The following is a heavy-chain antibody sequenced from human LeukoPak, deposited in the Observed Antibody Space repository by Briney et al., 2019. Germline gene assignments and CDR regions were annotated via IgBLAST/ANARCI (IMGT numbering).Heavy chain of an antibody. Sequence: SETLSLTCTVSGGSISSYYWSWIRQPAGKGLEWVGRIYTSGSTNYNPSLKSRVTMSVDTSKNQFSLKLSSVTAADTAVYYCARDRQGIAAAGPFDYWGQGTLVTVSS. V-gene: IGHV4-4*07. J-gene: IGHJ4*02. CDR3: ARDRQGIAAAGPFDY. CDR2: IYTSGST. D-gene: IGHD6-13*01. CDR1: GGSISSYY.